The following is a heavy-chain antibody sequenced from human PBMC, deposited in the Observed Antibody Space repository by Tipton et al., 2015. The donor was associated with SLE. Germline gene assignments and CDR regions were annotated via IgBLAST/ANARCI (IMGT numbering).Heavy chain of an antibody. V-gene: IGHV4-39*07. CDR2: IYDNADT. D-gene: IGHD1-7*01. Sequence: TLSLTCRVSGDSINSKTYYWGWIRQPPGKGLGWIVSIYDNADTYYNPSLKSRVTISVDTSKNQFSLKLSSVTAADTAVYYCARVRITGTTWDWNFDLWGRGTLVTVSS. CDR1: GDSINSKTYY. CDR3: ARVRITGTTWDWNFDL. J-gene: IGHJ2*01.